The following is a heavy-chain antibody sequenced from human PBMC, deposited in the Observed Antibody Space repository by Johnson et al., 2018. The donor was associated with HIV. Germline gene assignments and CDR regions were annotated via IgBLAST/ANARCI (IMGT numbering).Heavy chain of an antibody. Sequence: QLVESGGGLVQPGRSLRLSCAASGFTFDDYAMHWVRQAPGKGLEWVSGISWNSGSIGYADSVKGRFTISRDNGKNSLYLQMNSLRAEDTALYYCARRDSGSLSFDIWGQGTMVIVSS. D-gene: IGHD1-26*01. CDR3: ARRDSGSLSFDI. J-gene: IGHJ3*02. CDR1: GFTFDDYA. V-gene: IGHV3-9*01. CDR2: ISWNSGSI.